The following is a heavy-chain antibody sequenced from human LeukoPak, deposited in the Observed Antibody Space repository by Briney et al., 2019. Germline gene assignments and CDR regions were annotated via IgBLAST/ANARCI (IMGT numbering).Heavy chain of an antibody. CDR1: GGSFSGYY. CDR3: ARGVYVWGSYRGYYFDY. J-gene: IGHJ4*02. D-gene: IGHD3-16*02. Sequence: SETLSLTCAVYGGSFSGYYWSWIRQPPGKGLEWMGEINHSGSTNYNPSLKGRVTISVDTSKNQYSLKLSSVTAADTAVYYCARGVYVWGSYRGYYFDYWGQGTLVTVSS. V-gene: IGHV4-34*01. CDR2: INHSGST.